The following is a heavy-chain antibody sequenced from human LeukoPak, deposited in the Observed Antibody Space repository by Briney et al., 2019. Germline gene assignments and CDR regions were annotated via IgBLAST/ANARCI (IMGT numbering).Heavy chain of an antibody. Sequence: GGSLRLSCAGSGFTFSNYAMTWVRQAPGKGLKWVSAISGSGGSTYYADSVKGRFTISRDNSKNTLYLQMSSLRAEDTAVYYCAKASNYGSGSYYPRGVDYWGQGTLVTVSS. D-gene: IGHD3-10*01. J-gene: IGHJ4*02. CDR3: AKASNYGSGSYYPRGVDY. CDR2: ISGSGGST. CDR1: GFTFSNYA. V-gene: IGHV3-23*01.